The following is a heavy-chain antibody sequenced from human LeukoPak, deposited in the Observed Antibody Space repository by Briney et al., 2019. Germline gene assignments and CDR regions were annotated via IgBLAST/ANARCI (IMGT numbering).Heavy chain of an antibody. D-gene: IGHD5-24*01. J-gene: IGHJ6*03. CDR2: FYYSGST. CDR3: ARVDGRDGYNYDYYYYTDV. CDR1: GGSIRCYY. V-gene: IGHV4-59*01. Sequence: PSETLSLTCTVSGGSIRCYYWSWIRQPPGKGLEWIGYFYYSGSTNYNPSLKSRVTISVDTSKNQFSLKLSSVTAADTAVYDCARVDGRDGYNYDYYYYTDVWGKGTTVTVSS.